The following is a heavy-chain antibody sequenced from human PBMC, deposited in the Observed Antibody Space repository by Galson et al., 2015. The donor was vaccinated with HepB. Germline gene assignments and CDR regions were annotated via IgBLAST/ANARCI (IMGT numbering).Heavy chain of an antibody. J-gene: IGHJ6*02. CDR3: AKDGTRAYYDFWSGFGYYVMDV. D-gene: IGHD3-3*01. CDR1: GFTFSSYG. Sequence: SLRLSCAASGFTFSSYGMHWVRQAPGKGLEWVAVISYDGSNKNYADYVKGRFTISRDTSKNTLYLQMNSLRAEDTAVYYCAKDGTRAYYDFWSGFGYYVMDVWGQGTTVTVSS. V-gene: IGHV3-30*18. CDR2: ISYDGSNK.